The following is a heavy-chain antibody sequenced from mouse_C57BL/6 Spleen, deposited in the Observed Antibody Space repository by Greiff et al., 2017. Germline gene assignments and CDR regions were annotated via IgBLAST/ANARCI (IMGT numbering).Heavy chain of an antibody. CDR3: AMLSTMITTDYAMDD. CDR2: IHPSDSDT. V-gene: IGHV1-74*01. CDR1: GYTFTSYW. D-gene: IGHD2-4*01. Sequence: QVQLQQPGAELVKPGASVKVSCKASGYTFTSYWMHWVKQRPGQGLEWIGRIHPSDSDTNYNQKFKGKATLTVDKSSSTAYMQLSSLTSEDSAVYYCAMLSTMITTDYAMDDWGQGTSVTVSS. J-gene: IGHJ4*01.